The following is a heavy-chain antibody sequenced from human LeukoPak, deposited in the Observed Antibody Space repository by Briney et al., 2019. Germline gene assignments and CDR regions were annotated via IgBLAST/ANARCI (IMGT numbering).Heavy chain of an antibody. V-gene: IGHV4-59*01. J-gene: IGHJ5*02. CDR1: GGSISSYY. Sequence: KTSETLSLTCTVSGGSISSYYWSWIRQPPGKGLEWIGYIYYSGSTNYNPSLKSRVTISVDTSKNQFSLKLSSVTAADTAVYYCARDQLGWFDPWGQGTLVTVSS. D-gene: IGHD3-16*01. CDR2: IYYSGST. CDR3: ARDQLGWFDP.